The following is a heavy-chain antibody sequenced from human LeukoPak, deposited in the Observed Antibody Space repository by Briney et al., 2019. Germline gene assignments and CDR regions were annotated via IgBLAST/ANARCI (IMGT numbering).Heavy chain of an antibody. CDR3: ARDASYDYGDYAGENYFDY. CDR1: GYTFTSYG. V-gene: IGHV1-18*01. D-gene: IGHD4-17*01. Sequence: ASVKVSCKASGYTFTSYGISWVRQAPGQGLEWMGWISAYNGNTNYAQKLQGRVTMTRDTSISTAYMELSRLRSDDTAVYYCARDASYDYGDYAGENYFDYWGQGTLVTVSS. CDR2: ISAYNGNT. J-gene: IGHJ4*02.